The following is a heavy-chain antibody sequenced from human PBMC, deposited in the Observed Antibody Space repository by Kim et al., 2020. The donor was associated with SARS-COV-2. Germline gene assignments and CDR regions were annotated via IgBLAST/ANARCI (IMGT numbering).Heavy chain of an antibody. Sequence: AAVKGRFTISRDDSKNSLYLQINSLKTEDTAVYYCARERREQTTYYGMDVWGQGTTVTVSS. J-gene: IGHJ6*02. V-gene: IGHV3-72*01. CDR3: ARERREQTTYYGMDV. D-gene: IGHD4-17*01.